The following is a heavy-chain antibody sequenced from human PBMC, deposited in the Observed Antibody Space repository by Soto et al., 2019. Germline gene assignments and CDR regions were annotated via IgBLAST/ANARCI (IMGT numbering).Heavy chain of an antibody. J-gene: IGHJ6*02. D-gene: IGHD6-6*01. CDR2: ISWNSGSI. Sequence: GGSLILSCAASGFTFDDYAMHWVRQAQGKGLEWVSGISWNSGSIGYADSVKGRFTISRDNAKNSLYLQMNSLRAEDTALYYCAKATAARPYYYGMDVWGQGTTVTVSS. CDR1: GFTFDDYA. CDR3: AKATAARPYYYGMDV. V-gene: IGHV3-9*01.